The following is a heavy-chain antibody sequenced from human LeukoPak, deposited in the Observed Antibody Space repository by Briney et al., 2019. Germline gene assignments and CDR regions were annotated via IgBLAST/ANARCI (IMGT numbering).Heavy chain of an antibody. D-gene: IGHD3-10*01. CDR3: ARDYYGSESNWFDP. Sequence: SETLSLTCTVSGDSISSFYWSWIRQPPGKGLEWIGYIYYSGSTNYNPSLKSRVTISVDTSKNQFSLKLSSVTAADTAVYYCARDYYGSESNWFDPWGQGTLVTVSS. J-gene: IGHJ5*02. CDR1: GDSISSFY. CDR2: IYYSGST. V-gene: IGHV4-59*01.